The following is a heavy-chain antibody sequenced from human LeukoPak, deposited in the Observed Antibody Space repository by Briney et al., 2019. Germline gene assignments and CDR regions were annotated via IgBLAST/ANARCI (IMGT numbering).Heavy chain of an antibody. J-gene: IGHJ4*02. CDR3: ARSLYDSSGYYPLDY. V-gene: IGHV4-59*08. CDR2: IYYSGST. CDR1: GGSISSYY. Sequence: SETLSLTCTVSGGSISSYYWSWIRQPPGKGLEWIGYIYYSGSTNYNPSLKSRVTISVDTSKNQFSLKLGSVTAADTAVYYCARSLYDSSGYYPLDYWGQGTLVTVSS. D-gene: IGHD3-22*01.